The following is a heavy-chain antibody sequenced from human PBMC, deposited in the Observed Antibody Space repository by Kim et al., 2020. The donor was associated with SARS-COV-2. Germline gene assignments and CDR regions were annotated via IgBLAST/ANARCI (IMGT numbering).Heavy chain of an antibody. CDR3: AKGDGVGAIQGYYYYGMDV. CDR2: ISWDGGST. Sequence: GSLRLSCAASGFTFDDYTMHWVRQAPGKGLEWVSLISWDGGSTYYADSVKGRFTISRDNSKNSLYLQMNSLRTEDTALYYCAKGDGVGAIQGYYYYGMDVWGQGTTVTVSS. D-gene: IGHD1-26*01. CDR1: GFTFDDYT. V-gene: IGHV3-43*01. J-gene: IGHJ6*02.